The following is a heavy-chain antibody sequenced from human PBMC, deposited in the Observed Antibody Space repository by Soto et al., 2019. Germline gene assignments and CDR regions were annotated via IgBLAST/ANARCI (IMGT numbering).Heavy chain of an antibody. V-gene: IGHV2-5*02. CDR2: IYWDDDK. J-gene: IGHJ4*02. CDR3: AHRSAARSIGDY. D-gene: IGHD6-6*01. Sequence: QITLKESGPTLVKPTQTLTLTCTFSGFSLSTSGVGVGWIRQPPGKALEWLALIYWDDDKRYSPSLKSRLTITKDTSKNQVVLTMTNMDPVDTATYCCAHRSAARSIGDYWGQGTLVTVSS. CDR1: GFSLSTSGVG.